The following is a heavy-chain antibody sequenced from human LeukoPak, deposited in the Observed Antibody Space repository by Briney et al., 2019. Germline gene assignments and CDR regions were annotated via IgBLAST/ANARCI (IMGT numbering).Heavy chain of an antibody. CDR2: ISYDGSKK. Sequence: GGSLRLSCAASGFTFSTYSMHWVRQAPGEGLEWVAVISYDGSKKYYADSVRGRFTISRDNSKNTLYLQMGSLRAEDVAVYYCARDQGTSFDYWGQGTLVTVSS. CDR3: ARDQGTSFDY. CDR1: GFTFSTYS. J-gene: IGHJ4*02. V-gene: IGHV3-30*04. D-gene: IGHD1-1*01.